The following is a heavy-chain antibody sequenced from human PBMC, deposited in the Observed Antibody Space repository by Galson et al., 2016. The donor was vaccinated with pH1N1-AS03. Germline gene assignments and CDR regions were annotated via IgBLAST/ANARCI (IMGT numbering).Heavy chain of an antibody. CDR3: AKGKDFWSGYPDDPFDI. D-gene: IGHD3-3*01. CDR1: GFTFSGYW. CDR2: IKQDGSEK. V-gene: IGHV3-7*03. J-gene: IGHJ3*02. Sequence: SLRLSCAASGFTFSGYWMTWVRQAPGKGLQWVANIKQDGSEKYYVDSVKGRFTISRDNAKKSLYLQINGLRAEDTAVYYCAKGKDFWSGYPDDPFDIWGQGTMVTVSS.